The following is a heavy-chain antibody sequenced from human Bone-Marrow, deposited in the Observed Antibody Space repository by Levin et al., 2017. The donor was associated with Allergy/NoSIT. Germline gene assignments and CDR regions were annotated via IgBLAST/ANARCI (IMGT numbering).Heavy chain of an antibody. V-gene: IGHV1-46*01. CDR3: ARPFVVVTAPQSYYYYGMDV. CDR1: GYTFTSYY. CDR2: INPSGGST. D-gene: IGHD2-21*02. J-gene: IGHJ6*02. Sequence: GESLKISCKASGYTFTSYYMHWVRQAPGQGLEWMGIINPSGGSTSYAQKFQGRVTMTRDTSTSTVYMELSSLRSEDTAVYYCARPFVVVTAPQSYYYYGMDVWGQGTTVTVSS.